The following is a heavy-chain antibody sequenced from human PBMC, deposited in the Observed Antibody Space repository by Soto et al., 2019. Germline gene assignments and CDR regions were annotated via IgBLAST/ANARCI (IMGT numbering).Heavy chain of an antibody. CDR3: AREPLS. CDR1: GGSISSGGYY. Sequence: QVQLQESGPGLVKPSQTLSLTCTVSGGSISSGGYYCTWIRQHPGQGLQWIGYIYYSGSTYYTLSLKSRVTKSVDTSKSHFSLKRSSVTAEDTAVYLCAREPLSWGQGTLVTVSS. J-gene: IGHJ4*02. D-gene: IGHD3-16*02. CDR2: IYYSGST. V-gene: IGHV4-31*03.